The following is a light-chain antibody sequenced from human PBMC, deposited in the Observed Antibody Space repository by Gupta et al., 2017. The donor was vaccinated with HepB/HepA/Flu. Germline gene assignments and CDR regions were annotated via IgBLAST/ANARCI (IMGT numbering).Light chain of an antibody. CDR1: QSVSSN. Sequence: EIVMTQSPATLSVSPGESATLSCRASQSVSSNLAWYQQKPGQAPRLLIYGASTRATGIPARFSGSGSGTEFTLTISSLQSEDFAVYYCQQYNKWPITFGQGTRLEIK. CDR3: QQYNKWPIT. J-gene: IGKJ5*01. V-gene: IGKV3-15*01. CDR2: GAS.